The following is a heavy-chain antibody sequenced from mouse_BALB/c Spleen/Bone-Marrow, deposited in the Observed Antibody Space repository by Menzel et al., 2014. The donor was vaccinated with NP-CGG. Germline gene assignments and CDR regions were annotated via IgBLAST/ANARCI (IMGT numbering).Heavy chain of an antibody. CDR1: AYSITSGYG. Sequence: VQLKQSGPDLAKPSQSVSLTCTVTAYSITSGYGWHWIRQFPGNRLEWMGYIHSSGNTDYNPSLKSRISITRDTSKNQFFLQLNSLTTEDTATYYCTRETAIVADFDYWGQGTTLTVSS. J-gene: IGHJ2*01. CDR2: IHSSGNT. CDR3: TRETAIVADFDY. V-gene: IGHV3-1*02. D-gene: IGHD1-1*01.